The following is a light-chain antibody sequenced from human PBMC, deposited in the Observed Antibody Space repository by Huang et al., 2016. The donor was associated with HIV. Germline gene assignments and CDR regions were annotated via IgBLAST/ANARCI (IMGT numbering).Light chain of an antibody. V-gene: IGKV3-11*01. J-gene: IGKJ2*01. CDR2: AAS. CDR1: QSVFSY. CDR3: QQRSAWPRT. Sequence: IVLTQSPATLPLSPGESATLSCRTSQSVFSYLAWYQQRPGQAPRLLIYAASNRATGVAARFSGGGSGTDFALTISSLESEDFAVYYCQQRSAWPRTFGQGTSLDI.